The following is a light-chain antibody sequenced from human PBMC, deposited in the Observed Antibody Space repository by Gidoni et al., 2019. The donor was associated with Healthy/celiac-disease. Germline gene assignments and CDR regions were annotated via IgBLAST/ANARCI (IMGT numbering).Light chain of an antibody. CDR3: QQRSNWPPGPVA. J-gene: IGKJ5*01. CDR1: QSVSSY. CDR2: DAS. Sequence: EIVLTQSPATLSLSPGERATLSCRSSQSVSSYLAWYQQKPGQAPRLLIYDASNRATGIPARFSGSGSGTDFTLTISSLEPEDFAVYYCQQRSNWPPGPVAFXQXTRLEIK. V-gene: IGKV3-11*01.